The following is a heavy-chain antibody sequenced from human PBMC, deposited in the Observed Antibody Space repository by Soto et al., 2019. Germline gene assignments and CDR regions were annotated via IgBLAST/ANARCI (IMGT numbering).Heavy chain of an antibody. CDR3: ARDWYYDFWSGYYTGYYGMDV. CDR2: IYHSGST. CDR1: GYSISSGYY. D-gene: IGHD3-3*01. V-gene: IGHV4-38-2*02. J-gene: IGHJ6*02. Sequence: SETLSLTCAVSGYSISSGYYWGFIRQPPGKGLECIGSIYHSGSTYYNPSLKSRVTISVDTSKNQFSLKLSSVTAADTAVYYCARDWYYDFWSGYYTGYYGMDVWGQGTTVTVSS.